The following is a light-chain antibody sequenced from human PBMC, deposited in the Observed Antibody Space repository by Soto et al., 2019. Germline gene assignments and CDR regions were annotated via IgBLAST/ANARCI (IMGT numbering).Light chain of an antibody. CDR2: EVS. J-gene: IGLJ2*01. Sequence: QSVLTQPASVSGSPGQSITISCTGTSSDVGGYNFVSWYQHHPGKAPKLMIYEVSNRPSGVSNRFSASKSDNTASLTISGLQAEDEAHYYCSSYSSSSKVLFGGGTQLTVL. V-gene: IGLV2-14*01. CDR3: SSYSSSSKVL. CDR1: SSDVGGYNF.